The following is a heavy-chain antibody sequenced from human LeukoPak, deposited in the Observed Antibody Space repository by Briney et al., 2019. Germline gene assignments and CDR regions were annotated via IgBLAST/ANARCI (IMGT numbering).Heavy chain of an antibody. D-gene: IGHD1-26*01. J-gene: IGHJ4*02. CDR2: ISSSSSFI. V-gene: IGHV3-48*02. Sequence: GGSLRLSCAASGFTLSSYSMSWVRQATGKGLEWVSYISSSSSFIYYADSVKGRFTISRDNAKNSLYLQMDSLRDEGTAVYYCARERVGAKDYWGQGTLVTVSS. CDR1: GFTLSSYS. CDR3: ARERVGAKDY.